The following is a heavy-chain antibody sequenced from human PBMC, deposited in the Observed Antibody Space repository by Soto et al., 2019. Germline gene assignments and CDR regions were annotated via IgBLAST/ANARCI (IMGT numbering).Heavy chain of an antibody. D-gene: IGHD3-9*01. Sequence: GGSLRLSCAASGFTFSSYWMHWVRQAPGKGLVWVSRINSDGSSTSYADSVKGRFTISRDNAKNTLYLQMNSLRAEDTAVYYCARRWGLDYDIPEYGMDVWGQGTTVTVSS. V-gene: IGHV3-74*01. J-gene: IGHJ6*02. CDR2: INSDGSST. CDR1: GFTFSSYW. CDR3: ARRWGLDYDIPEYGMDV.